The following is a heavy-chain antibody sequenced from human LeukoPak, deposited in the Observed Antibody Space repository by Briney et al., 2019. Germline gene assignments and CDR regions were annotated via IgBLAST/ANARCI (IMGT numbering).Heavy chain of an antibody. D-gene: IGHD2-15*01. CDR2: IRSDGSNK. CDR3: ARDLVVSPDS. V-gene: IGHV3-30*02. CDR1: GFTFSNYG. J-gene: IGHJ4*02. Sequence: PGGSLRLSCAGSGFTFSNYGMHWVRQAPGKGLEWVAFIRSDGSNKYSADSVKGRFTISRDNSKNTVYLQMNSLRAEDTAVYYCARDLVVSPDSWGQGTLLTVSS.